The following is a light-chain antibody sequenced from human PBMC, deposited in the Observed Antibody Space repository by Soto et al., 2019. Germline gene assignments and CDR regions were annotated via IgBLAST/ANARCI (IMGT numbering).Light chain of an antibody. CDR2: DVT. CDR3: CSYAGTSVLI. Sequence: QSALTQPRSVSGSPGQSVTISCTGTSSDVGAYNYVSWYQHHPGRAPKLMICDVTKRPSGVPDRFSGSKSGNTASLSISGLQAEDEAVYYCCSYAGTSVLIFGGGTKLTVL. V-gene: IGLV2-11*01. CDR1: SSDVGAYNY. J-gene: IGLJ2*01.